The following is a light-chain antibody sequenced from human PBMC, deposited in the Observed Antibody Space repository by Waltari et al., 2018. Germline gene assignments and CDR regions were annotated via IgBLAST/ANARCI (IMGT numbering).Light chain of an antibody. CDR1: SSDVGGYNF. Sequence: QSALTQPASVSGSPGQSIAISCAATSSDVGGYNFFSWSPQPPGKAPKTMIYDATKRPSGVSDRFSGSKSGNTASLTISGLQAEDEGYYYCGSYRYGSSLVFGGGTRLTVL. J-gene: IGLJ2*01. CDR3: GSYRYGSSLV. CDR2: DAT. V-gene: IGLV2-14*03.